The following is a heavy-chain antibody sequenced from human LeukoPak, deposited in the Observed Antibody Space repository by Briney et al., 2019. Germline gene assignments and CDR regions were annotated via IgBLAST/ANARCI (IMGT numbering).Heavy chain of an antibody. CDR2: MNPNSGNT. V-gene: IGHV1-8*01. D-gene: IGHD1-26*01. J-gene: IGHJ6*03. CDR3: ARGVGATTAPYYYYYMDV. CDR1: GYTFTSYD. Sequence: ASVKVSCKASGYTFTSYDINWVRQATGQGLEWMGWMNPNSGNTGYAQKFQGRVTMTRNTSISTAYMELSSLRSEDTAVYYCARGVGATTAPYYYYYMDVWGEGTTVTVSS.